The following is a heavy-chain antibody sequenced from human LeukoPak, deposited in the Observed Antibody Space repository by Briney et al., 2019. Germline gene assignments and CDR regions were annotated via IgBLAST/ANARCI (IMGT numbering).Heavy chain of an antibody. V-gene: IGHV1-46*01. CDR3: ARDQRQLPLDY. J-gene: IGHJ4*02. Sequence: WASVKVSCKASGYTFTSYYMHWVRQAPGQGLEWMGIINPSGGSTNYAQKLQGRVTMTTDTSTSTAYMELRSLRSDDTAVYYCARDQRQLPLDYWGQGTLVTVSS. CDR1: GYTFTSYY. CDR2: INPSGGST. D-gene: IGHD2-15*01.